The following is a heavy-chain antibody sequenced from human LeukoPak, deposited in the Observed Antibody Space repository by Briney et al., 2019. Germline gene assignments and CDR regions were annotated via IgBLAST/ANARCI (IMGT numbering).Heavy chain of an antibody. CDR1: GGSISSGDYY. Sequence: SQTLSLTCTVSGGSISSGDYYRSWIRQPPGKGLEWIGYIYYSGSTYYNPSLKSRVTISVDTSKNQFSLKLSSVTAADTAVYYCARGGDFWSGYHFDYWGQGTLVTVSS. D-gene: IGHD3-3*01. CDR2: IYYSGST. V-gene: IGHV4-30-4*01. CDR3: ARGGDFWSGYHFDY. J-gene: IGHJ4*02.